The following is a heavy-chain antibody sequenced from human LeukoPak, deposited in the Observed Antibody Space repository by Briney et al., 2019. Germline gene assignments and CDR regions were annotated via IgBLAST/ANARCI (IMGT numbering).Heavy chain of an antibody. V-gene: IGHV3-48*01. Sequence: PGGSLRLSCAASGFTFSSYSMNWVRQAPGKGLEWVSYISSSSSTIYYADSVKGRFTISRDNSKNTLYLQMNSLRAEDTAVYYCAKEYSSSWYYFDYWGQGTLGTVSS. J-gene: IGHJ4*02. CDR2: ISSSSSTI. CDR1: GFTFSSYS. D-gene: IGHD6-13*01. CDR3: AKEYSSSWYYFDY.